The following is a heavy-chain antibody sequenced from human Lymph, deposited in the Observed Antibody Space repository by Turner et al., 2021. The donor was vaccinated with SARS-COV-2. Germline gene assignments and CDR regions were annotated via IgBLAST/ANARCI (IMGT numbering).Heavy chain of an antibody. V-gene: IGHV1-58*01. CDR1: GFTFSSSA. CDR2: IVVGSGNT. J-gene: IGHJ3*02. D-gene: IGHD2-15*01. Sequence: QMQLVQSGPEVKKPGTSVKVSCKASGFTFSSSAVQWVRQARGQRLEWIGWIVVGSGNTNYAQKFQERVTITRDMSTNTAYMELSSLRSEDTGVYYCAAAYCSGGSCSDGFDIWGQGTMVTVSS. CDR3: AAAYCSGGSCSDGFDI.